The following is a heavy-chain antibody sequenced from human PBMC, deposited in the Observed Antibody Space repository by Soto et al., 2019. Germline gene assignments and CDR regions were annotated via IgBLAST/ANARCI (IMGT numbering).Heavy chain of an antibody. CDR2: ISGSGNYT. D-gene: IGHD4-4*01. J-gene: IGHJ4*02. CDR3: AREGINNYNEYYFDS. Sequence: PGGSLRLSCAASGFTFSTSSMNWVRQAPGKGLEWVSSISGSGNYTHYADFLRGRFTISRDNAKTSLYLQMNSLRAEDTAVYYCAREGINNYNEYYFDSWGQGTVVTVSS. CDR1: GFTFSTSS. V-gene: IGHV3-21*01.